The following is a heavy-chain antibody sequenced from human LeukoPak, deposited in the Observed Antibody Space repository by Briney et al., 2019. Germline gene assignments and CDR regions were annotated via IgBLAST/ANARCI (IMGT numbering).Heavy chain of an antibody. J-gene: IGHJ4*02. CDR1: GFTFSSYA. Sequence: GGSLRLSCAASGFTFSSYAMHWVRQAPGKGLEWVAVISYDGSNKYYADSVKGRFTISRDNSKNTLYLQMNSLRAEDTAVYYCARHPHGVLDYWGQGTLVTVAS. V-gene: IGHV3-30-3*01. CDR2: ISYDGSNK. D-gene: IGHD6-6*01. CDR3: ARHPHGVLDY.